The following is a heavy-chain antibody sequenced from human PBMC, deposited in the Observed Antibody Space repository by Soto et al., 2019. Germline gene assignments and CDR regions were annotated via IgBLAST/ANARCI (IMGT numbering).Heavy chain of an antibody. Sequence: SETLSLTCTVSGGSISSYYWSWIRQPPGKGLEWIGYIYYSGSTYYNPSLKSRVTISVDTSKNQFSLKLSSVTAADTAVYYCARDPYYDILTGPGGWFDPWGQGTLVTVSS. V-gene: IGHV4-59*01. CDR2: IYYSGST. J-gene: IGHJ5*02. CDR1: GGSISSYY. D-gene: IGHD3-9*01. CDR3: ARDPYYDILTGPGGWFDP.